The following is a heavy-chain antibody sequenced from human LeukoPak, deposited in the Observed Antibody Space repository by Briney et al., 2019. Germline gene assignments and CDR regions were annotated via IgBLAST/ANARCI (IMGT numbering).Heavy chain of an antibody. Sequence: GGSLRLSCAASGFTFIDYDMHWVRQGIGKGLEWASAIGIPGDTHYSGSVKGRFTISRENAESYLYLQMNRLRAEDTAVYYCARGGIQVSGIDEFDYWGQGTLVTVSS. J-gene: IGHJ4*02. V-gene: IGHV3-13*01. CDR1: GFTFIDYD. CDR3: ARGGIQVSGIDEFDY. CDR2: IGIPGDT. D-gene: IGHD6-19*01.